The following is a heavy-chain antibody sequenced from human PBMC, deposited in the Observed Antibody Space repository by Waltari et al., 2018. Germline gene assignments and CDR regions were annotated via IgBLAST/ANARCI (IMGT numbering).Heavy chain of an antibody. V-gene: IGHV4-59*01. CDR2: IYYSWST. J-gene: IGHJ3*02. CDR1: GGSISSYY. D-gene: IGHD4-17*01. CDR3: AREIYGGNSRDAFDI. Sequence: QVQLQESGPGLVKPSETLSLTCTVSGGSISSYYWSWIRQPPGKGLEWIGYIYYSWSTNYNPSLKSRVTISVDTSKNQFSLKLSSVTAADTAVYYCAREIYGGNSRDAFDIWGQGTMVTVSS.